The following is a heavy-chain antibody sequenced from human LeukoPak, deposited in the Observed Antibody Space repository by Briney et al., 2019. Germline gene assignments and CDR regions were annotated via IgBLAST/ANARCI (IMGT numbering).Heavy chain of an antibody. CDR1: GYKFTDYY. V-gene: IGHV1-2*02. Sequence: ASVKVSCKTSGYKFTDYYIQWVRQAPGQGLEWVGWINPINGGTRYSQTFQGRVTLTTDTSTSTAYMELRSLRSDDTAVYYCARLEWELLDYWGQGTLVTVSS. J-gene: IGHJ4*02. CDR2: INPINGGT. CDR3: ARLEWELLDY. D-gene: IGHD1-26*01.